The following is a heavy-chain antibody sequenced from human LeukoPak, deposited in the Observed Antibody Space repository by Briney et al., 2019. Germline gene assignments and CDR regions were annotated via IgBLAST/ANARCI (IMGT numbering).Heavy chain of an antibody. Sequence: SETLSLTCAVYGGSFSGYYWSWIRQPPGKGLEWIGEINHSGSTNYNPSLKSRVTISVDTSKNQFSLKLSSVTAADTAVYYCAQLVRGVMGYWGQGTLVTVSS. D-gene: IGHD3-10*01. J-gene: IGHJ4*02. CDR2: INHSGST. V-gene: IGHV4-34*01. CDR1: GGSFSGYY. CDR3: AQLVRGVMGY.